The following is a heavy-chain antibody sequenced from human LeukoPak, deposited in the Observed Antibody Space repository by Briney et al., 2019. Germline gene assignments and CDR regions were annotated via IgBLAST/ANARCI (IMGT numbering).Heavy chain of an antibody. CDR1: GFTFTSSA. V-gene: IGHV1-58*02. J-gene: IGHJ3*02. CDR2: IVVGSGNT. Sequence: TSVKVSCKASGFTFTSSAMQWVRQARGQRLEWIGWIVVGSGNTNYAQKFQERVTITGDMSTSTAYMELSSLRSEDTAVYYCAAENYDSSGYAFDIWGQGTMVTVSS. CDR3: AAENYDSSGYAFDI. D-gene: IGHD3-22*01.